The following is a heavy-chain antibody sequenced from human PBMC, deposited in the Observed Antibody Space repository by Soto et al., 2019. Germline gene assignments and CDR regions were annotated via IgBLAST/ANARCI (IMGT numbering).Heavy chain of an antibody. J-gene: IGHJ6*04. Sequence: SQTLSLTCAISGDSVSSNSAAWNWIRQSPSRGLEWLGRTYYRSKWYNDYAVSVKSRITINPDTSKNQFSLQLNSVTPEDTAVYYCARDCTNGVCYPSYHYGMYVWGKGTTVTVSS. V-gene: IGHV6-1*01. CDR3: ARDCTNGVCYPSYHYGMYV. CDR2: TYYRSKWYN. D-gene: IGHD2-8*01. CDR1: GDSVSSNSAA.